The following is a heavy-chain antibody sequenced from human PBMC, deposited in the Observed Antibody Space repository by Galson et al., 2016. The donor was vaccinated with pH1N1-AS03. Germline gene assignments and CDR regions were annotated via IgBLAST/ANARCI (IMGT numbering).Heavy chain of an antibody. CDR3: TKDLPTRYGMDA. J-gene: IGHJ6*02. Sequence: SLRLSCAASGFTFSSFGLHWVRQAPGKGLDWVAHISPDGSKIYYADSVRGRFTISRDNFKSTLYLQLNSLRGEDTAVYYCTKDLPTRYGMDAWGQGTTVIVSS. V-gene: IGHV3-30*18. CDR2: ISPDGSKI. CDR1: GFTFSSFG.